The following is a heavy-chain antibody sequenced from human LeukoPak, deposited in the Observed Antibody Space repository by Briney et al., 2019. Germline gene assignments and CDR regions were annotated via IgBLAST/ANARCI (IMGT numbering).Heavy chain of an antibody. J-gene: IGHJ4*02. CDR1: GYTFTGYY. CDR2: INPNSGGT. V-gene: IGHV1-2*02. Sequence: ASVKVSCKASGYTFTGYYMHWVRQAPGQGLEWMGWINPNSGGTNYAQKFQGRVTMTRDTSISTAYMELSSLRSEDTAVYYCARDLDDSSGDDYWGQGTLVTVSS. D-gene: IGHD3-22*01. CDR3: ARDLDDSSGDDY.